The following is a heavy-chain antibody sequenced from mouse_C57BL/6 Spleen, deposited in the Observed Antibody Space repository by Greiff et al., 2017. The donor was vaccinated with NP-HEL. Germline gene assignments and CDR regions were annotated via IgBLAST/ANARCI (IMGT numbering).Heavy chain of an antibody. CDR1: GYAFSSYW. CDR3: ARSLILTGPWFAY. D-gene: IGHD4-1*01. Sequence: QVQLQQSGAELVKPGASVKISCKASGYAFSSYWMNWVKQRPGKGLEWIGQIYPGDGDTNYNGKFKGKATLTADKSSSTAYMQRSSLTSEDSAVYFCARSLILTGPWFAYWGQGTLVTVSA. V-gene: IGHV1-80*01. CDR2: IYPGDGDT. J-gene: IGHJ3*01.